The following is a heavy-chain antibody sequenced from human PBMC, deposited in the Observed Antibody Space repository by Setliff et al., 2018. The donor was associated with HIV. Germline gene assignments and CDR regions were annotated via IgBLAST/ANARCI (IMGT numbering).Heavy chain of an antibody. Sequence: GASVKVSCKASGYTFSDYYMHWVRQAPGQGLEWMGGIIPIFDTANYAQKFQGRVSITTDESTSTAYMELTSLKSEDTAVYCASSRRGGYAIDNWGQGTLVTVSS. V-gene: IGHV1-69*05. CDR1: GYTFSDYY. CDR2: IIPIFDTA. D-gene: IGHD3-16*01. J-gene: IGHJ4*02. CDR3: SSRRGGYAIDN.